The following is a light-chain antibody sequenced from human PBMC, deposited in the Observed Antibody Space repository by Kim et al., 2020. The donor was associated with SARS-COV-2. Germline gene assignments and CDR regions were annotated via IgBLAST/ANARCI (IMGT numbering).Light chain of an antibody. V-gene: IGKV3-20*01. Sequence: EIVLTQSPGTLSLSPGERATLSCRASQSVSSSYLAWYQQKPGQAPRLLIYGASSRATGIPDRFSGSGSATDFTLTISRLEPEDFAVYYCQQYGSSPYPFGQGTKLEI. J-gene: IGKJ2*01. CDR3: QQYGSSPYP. CDR1: QSVSSSY. CDR2: GAS.